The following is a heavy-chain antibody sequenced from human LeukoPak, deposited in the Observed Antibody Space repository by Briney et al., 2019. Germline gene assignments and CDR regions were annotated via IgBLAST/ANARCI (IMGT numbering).Heavy chain of an antibody. D-gene: IGHD3-22*01. CDR2: IYTSGST. CDR3: ARARNYYDSSDYYYEGDAFDI. CDR1: GGSMSGYN. Sequence: SETLSLTCTVSGGSMSGYNWNWIRQPAGKGLEWIGRIYTSGSTKYNPSLKSRVTMSVDTSKNQFSLKLSSVTAADTAVYYCARARNYYDSSDYYYEGDAFDIWGQGTMVTVSS. J-gene: IGHJ3*02. V-gene: IGHV4-4*07.